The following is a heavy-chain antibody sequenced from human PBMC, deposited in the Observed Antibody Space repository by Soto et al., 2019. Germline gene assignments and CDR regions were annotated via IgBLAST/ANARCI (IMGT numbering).Heavy chain of an antibody. Sequence: QVQLVQSGAEVKKPGASVKVSCKASGYTFTGFYMHWVRQAPGQGLEWMGWINPNSGGTNYAQKVQGWLTMTRDTSISTAYMELSRLRSDDTAVYYCARSTTVTTGAYYYYMDVWGKGTTVTVSS. CDR1: GYTFTGFY. J-gene: IGHJ6*03. CDR3: ARSTTVTTGAYYYYMDV. D-gene: IGHD4-4*01. CDR2: INPNSGGT. V-gene: IGHV1-2*04.